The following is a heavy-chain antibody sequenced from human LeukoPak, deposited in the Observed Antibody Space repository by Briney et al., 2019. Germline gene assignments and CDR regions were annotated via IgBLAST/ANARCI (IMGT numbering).Heavy chain of an antibody. Sequence: GGSLRLSREVSGFIFRGYAMSWVRQAPGKGLEWVSGINDNGDSIYYADSVKGRFTISRDNSQNTVYLQMNSLRAEDSAIYYCAKSAYAGYDWRYMAQSWGQGTLVTISP. CDR3: AKSAYAGYDWRYMAQS. V-gene: IGHV3-23*01. CDR1: GFIFRGYA. CDR2: INDNGDSI. J-gene: IGHJ1*01. D-gene: IGHD5-12*01.